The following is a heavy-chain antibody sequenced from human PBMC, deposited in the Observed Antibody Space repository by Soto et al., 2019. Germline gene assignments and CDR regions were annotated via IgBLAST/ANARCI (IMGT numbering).Heavy chain of an antibody. CDR3: ATDLLMGVTTKADY. Sequence: GASVKVSFKVSGYTLTELSMHWVRQAPGKGLEWMGGFDPEDGETIYAQKFQGRVTMTEDTSTDTAYMELSSLRSEDTAVYYCATDLLMGVTTKADYWGQGTLVTVSS. V-gene: IGHV1-24*01. D-gene: IGHD2-21*02. CDR1: GYTLTELS. CDR2: FDPEDGET. J-gene: IGHJ4*02.